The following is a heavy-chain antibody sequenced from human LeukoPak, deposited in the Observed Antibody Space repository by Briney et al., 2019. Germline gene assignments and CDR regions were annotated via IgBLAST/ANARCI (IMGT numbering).Heavy chain of an antibody. Sequence: SETLSLTCAVYGGSFSGYYWSWIRQPPGKGLEWIGEINHSGSTNYNPSLKSRVTTSVDTSKNQFSLKLSSVTAADTAVYYCARGRPFLDYWGQGTLVTVSS. CDR3: ARGRPFLDY. CDR1: GGSFSGYY. V-gene: IGHV4-34*01. J-gene: IGHJ4*02. D-gene: IGHD6-6*01. CDR2: INHSGST.